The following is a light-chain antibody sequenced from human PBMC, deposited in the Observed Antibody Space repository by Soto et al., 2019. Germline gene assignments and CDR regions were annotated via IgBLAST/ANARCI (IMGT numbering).Light chain of an antibody. CDR3: TSYTSSSTLLL. CDR2: EGS. J-gene: IGLJ2*01. Sequence: QSVLTQPASVSGSPGQSITISCTGTSSDVGSYNFVSWYQQQPGKAPKLMIYEGSKRPSGVSNRFSGSKSGNTASLTISGLQVEDEADYYCTSYTSSSTLLLFGGGTKLTVL. CDR1: SSDVGSYNF. V-gene: IGLV2-14*02.